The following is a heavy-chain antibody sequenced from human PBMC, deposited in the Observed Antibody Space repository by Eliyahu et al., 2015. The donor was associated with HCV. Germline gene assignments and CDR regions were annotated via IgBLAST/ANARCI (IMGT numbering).Heavy chain of an antibody. D-gene: IGHD6-13*01. CDR3: ARETLKGYSSSWYYYYGMDV. CDR1: GGTFSSYX. J-gene: IGHJ6*02. V-gene: IGHV1-69*01. CDR2: IIPIFGTA. Sequence: QVQLVQSGAEVKKPGSSVKVSCKASGGTFSSYXISWVRQAPGQGLEWMGGIIPIFGTANYAQKFQGRVTITADESTSTAYMELSSLRSEDTAVYYCARETLKGYSSSWYYYYGMDVWGQGTTVTVSS.